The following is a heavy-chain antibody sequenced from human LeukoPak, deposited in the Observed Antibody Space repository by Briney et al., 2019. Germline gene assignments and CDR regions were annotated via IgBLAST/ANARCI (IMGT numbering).Heavy chain of an antibody. CDR2: ISGSGDNT. D-gene: IGHD1-1*01. J-gene: IGHJ4*02. CDR1: GFTFSSYA. CDR3: ALSGTTVSFDY. V-gene: IGHV3-23*01. Sequence: PGGSLRLSCAASGFTFSSYAMSWVRQAPGKGLEWVSGISGSGDNTYYADSVKGRFTISRDNSKNTLYVQVNSLRAEDTAVYYCALSGTTVSFDYWGQGTLVTVSS.